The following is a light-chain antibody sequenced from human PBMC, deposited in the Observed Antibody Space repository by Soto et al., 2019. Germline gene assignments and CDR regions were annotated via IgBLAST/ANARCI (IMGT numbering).Light chain of an antibody. J-gene: IGKJ5*01. CDR1: QSVSSNY. CDR2: GVS. CDR3: QQYHNTPIT. Sequence: ILITQSPGTLSLSPWERATLSCRASQSVSSNYLAGYQQKPGKDPRLLSDGVSTRAAGIPDRGSGSGAGTDFTLTINRLEPEDFAVYYCQQYHNTPITFGQGTRLEIK. V-gene: IGKV3-20*01.